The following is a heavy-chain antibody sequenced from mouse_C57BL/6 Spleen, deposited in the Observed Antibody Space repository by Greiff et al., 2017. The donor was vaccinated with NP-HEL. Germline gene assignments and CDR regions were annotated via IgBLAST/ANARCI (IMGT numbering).Heavy chain of an antibody. Sequence: EVQLQQSGPELVKPGASVKMSCKASGYTFTDYNMHWVKQSHGKSLEWIGYINPNNGGTSYNQKFKGKATLTVNKASSTAYMELRSLTSEDSAVCYCASDGYDEAWFAYWGQRTLVTVSA. CDR1: GYTFTDYN. D-gene: IGHD2-2*01. J-gene: IGHJ3*01. CDR3: ASDGYDEAWFAY. CDR2: INPNNGGT. V-gene: IGHV1-22*01.